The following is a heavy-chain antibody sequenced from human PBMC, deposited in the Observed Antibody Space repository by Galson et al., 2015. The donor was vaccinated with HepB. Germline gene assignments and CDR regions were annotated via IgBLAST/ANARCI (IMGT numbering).Heavy chain of an antibody. D-gene: IGHD6-19*01. Sequence: SVKVSCKASGGPFITYDFTWVRQAPGQGLEWMGRIIPIFGTINYEQKFQGRVAITADKSTNTAYLELRRLKPDDTAIYFCARGETSGWYADAFDTWGQGTMVTVSS. CDR1: GGPFITYD. V-gene: IGHV1-69*06. CDR2: IIPIFGTI. J-gene: IGHJ3*02. CDR3: ARGETSGWYADAFDT.